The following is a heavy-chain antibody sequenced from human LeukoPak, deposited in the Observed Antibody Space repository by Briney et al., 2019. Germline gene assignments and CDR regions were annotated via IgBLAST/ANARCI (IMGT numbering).Heavy chain of an antibody. CDR1: GFTFTSYW. D-gene: IGHD3-22*01. V-gene: IGHV3-7*01. CDR3: ARRRYYYDSSGYYYQTYYFDY. CDR2: IKQDGSEK. Sequence: GGSLRLSCAASGFTFTSYWMSWVRQARGKGLEWVAYIKQDGSEKYYVDSVKGRFTISRDNAKNSLYLQMNSLRAEDTAVYYCARRRYYYDSSGYYYQTYYFDYWGQGTLVTVSS. J-gene: IGHJ4*02.